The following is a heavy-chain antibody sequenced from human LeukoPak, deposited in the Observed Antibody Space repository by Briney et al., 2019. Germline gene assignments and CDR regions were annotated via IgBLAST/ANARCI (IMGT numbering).Heavy chain of an antibody. V-gene: IGHV1-18*01. CDR3: ARAAAGELDY. J-gene: IGHJ4*02. CDR1: GYTFTSYG. CDR2: ISAYNGNT. Sequence: EASVKVSCTASGYTFTSYGISWVRQTPGQGLEWMGWISAYNGNTNYAQKLQGRVTMTTDTSTSTAYMELRSLRSDDTAVYYCARAAAGELDYWGQGTLVTVSS. D-gene: IGHD6-13*01.